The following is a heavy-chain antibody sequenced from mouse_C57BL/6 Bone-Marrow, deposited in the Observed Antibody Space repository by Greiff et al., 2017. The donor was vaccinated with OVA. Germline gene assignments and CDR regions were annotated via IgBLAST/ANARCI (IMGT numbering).Heavy chain of an antibody. V-gene: IGHV1-26*01. J-gene: IGHJ4*01. D-gene: IGHD2-4*01. CDR1: GYTFTDYY. Sequence: EVQLQQSGPELVKPGASVKISCKASGYTFTDYYMNWVKQSHGKSLEWIGDINPNNGGTSYNQKVKGKATLTVDKSSSTAYMELRSLTSEDSAVYYCARGDYDHVYAMDYWGQGTSVTVSS. CDR3: ARGDYDHVYAMDY. CDR2: INPNNGGT.